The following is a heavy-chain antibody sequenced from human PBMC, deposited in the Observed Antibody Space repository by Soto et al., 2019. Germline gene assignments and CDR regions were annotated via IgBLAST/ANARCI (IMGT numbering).Heavy chain of an antibody. CDR3: ARVAANVDTRMVYLDY. Sequence: GGSLRLSCIASGFGFGGYGMSWFRQAPGRGLEWVGFVRSKAYSRTTEYAASVRGRFTISRDDSKGIAYLQMNSLKTEDTAVYYCARVAANVDTRMVYLDYWGQCTLVTVSS. J-gene: IGHJ4*02. CDR1: GFGFGGYG. V-gene: IGHV3-49*03. CDR2: VRSKAYSRTT. D-gene: IGHD5-18*01.